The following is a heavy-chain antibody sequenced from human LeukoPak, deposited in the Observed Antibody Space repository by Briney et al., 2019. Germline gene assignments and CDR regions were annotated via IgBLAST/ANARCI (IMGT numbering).Heavy chain of an antibody. D-gene: IGHD3-3*01. Sequence: PSETLSLTCTVSGGSISSYYWSWIRQPPGKGLEWIGYIYYSGSTNYNPSLKSRVTISVDTSKNQFSLKLSSVTAADTAVYYCARHSYYDFWSGYSNPWFDPWGQGTLVTVSS. J-gene: IGHJ5*02. CDR1: GGSISSYY. CDR3: ARHSYYDFWSGYSNPWFDP. V-gene: IGHV4-59*08. CDR2: IYYSGST.